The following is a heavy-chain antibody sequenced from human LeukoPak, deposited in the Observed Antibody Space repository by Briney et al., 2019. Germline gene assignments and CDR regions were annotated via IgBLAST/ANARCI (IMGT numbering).Heavy chain of an antibody. CDR2: ISYDGTKK. J-gene: IGHJ4*02. V-gene: IGHV3-30*18. D-gene: IGHD4-17*01. Sequence: GGSLRLSCAASGFTFSSYAMNWVRQAPGMGLEWVAVISYDGTKKYYVDSVKGRFTISRDNSKSTLYLQMNSLRAEDSAVYHCAKDPSDYGDTETDFFDYWGQGILVTVSS. CDR1: GFTFSSYA. CDR3: AKDPSDYGDTETDFFDY.